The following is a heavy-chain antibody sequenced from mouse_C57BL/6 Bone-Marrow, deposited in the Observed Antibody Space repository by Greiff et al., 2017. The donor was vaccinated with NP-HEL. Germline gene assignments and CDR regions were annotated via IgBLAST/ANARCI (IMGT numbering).Heavy chain of an antibody. J-gene: IGHJ4*01. CDR1: GYTFTSYW. V-gene: IGHV1-72*01. CDR3: ARALITTVVAKVYYAMDY. CDR2: IDPNSGGT. D-gene: IGHD1-1*01. Sequence: QVQLQQPGAELVKPGASVKLSCKASGYTFTSYWMHWVKQRPGRGLEWIGRIDPNSGGTKYNEKFKSKATLTVDKPSSTAYMQLSSLTSEDSAVYYCARALITTVVAKVYYAMDYWGQGTSVTVSS.